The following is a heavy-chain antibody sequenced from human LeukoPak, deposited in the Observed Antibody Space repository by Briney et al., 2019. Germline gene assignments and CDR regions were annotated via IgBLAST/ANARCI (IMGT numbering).Heavy chain of an antibody. V-gene: IGHV3-23*01. J-gene: IGHJ5*02. CDR2: ISGSGGST. CDR3: AKELYYYDSSGPTGWFDP. D-gene: IGHD3-22*01. Sequence: PGGSLRLSCAASGFTVSSNYMSWVRQAPGKGLEWVSAISGSGGSTYYADSVKGRFTISRDNSKNTLYLQMNSLRAEDTAVYYCAKELYYYDSSGPTGWFDPWGQGTLVTVSS. CDR1: GFTVSSNY.